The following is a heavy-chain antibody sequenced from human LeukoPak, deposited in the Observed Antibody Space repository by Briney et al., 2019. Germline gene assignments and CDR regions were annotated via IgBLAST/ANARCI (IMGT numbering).Heavy chain of an antibody. CDR2: IYNSGST. CDR3: ARWGTYASTSNWFDP. D-gene: IGHD2-2*01. J-gene: IGHJ5*02. Sequence: SETLSLTCNVSGDSISKSRHFWAWIRQSPGRGLEWIGYIYNSGSTYYNPSLKSRVTISVDTSKNQFSLSLDSVTAADTAVYYCARWGTYASTSNWFDPWGQGTLVTVSS. CDR1: GDSISKSRHF. V-gene: IGHV4-39*07.